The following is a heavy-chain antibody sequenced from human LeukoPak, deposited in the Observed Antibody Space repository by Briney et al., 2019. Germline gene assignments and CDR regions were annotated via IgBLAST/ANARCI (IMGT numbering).Heavy chain of an antibody. CDR2: INHSGST. Sequence: SETLSLTCAVYGGSFSGYYWSWIRQPPGKGLEWIGEINHSGSTNYNPSLKSRVTISVDTSKNQFSLKLSSVTAADTAVYYCARDLGAGEQSSDFDYWGQGTLVTASS. CDR1: GGSFSGYY. V-gene: IGHV4-34*01. J-gene: IGHJ4*02. CDR3: ARDLGAGEQSSDFDY. D-gene: IGHD6-19*01.